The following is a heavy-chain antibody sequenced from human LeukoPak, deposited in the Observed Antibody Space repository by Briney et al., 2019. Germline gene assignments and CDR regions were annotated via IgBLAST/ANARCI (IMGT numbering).Heavy chain of an antibody. CDR2: ISYDGSNK. J-gene: IGHJ5*02. Sequence: GGSLRLSCAASGFTFSSYAMHWIRQAPGKGLEWVAVISYDGSNKYYADSVKGRFTISRDNSKNTLYLQMNSLRAEDTAVYYCARDRYSSGSNEGFDPWGQGTLVTVSS. CDR1: GFTFSSYA. D-gene: IGHD6-19*01. V-gene: IGHV3-30-3*01. CDR3: ARDRYSSGSNEGFDP.